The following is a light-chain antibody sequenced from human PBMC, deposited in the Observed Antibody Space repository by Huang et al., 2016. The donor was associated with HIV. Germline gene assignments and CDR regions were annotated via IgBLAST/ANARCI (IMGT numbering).Light chain of an antibody. V-gene: IGKV3-11*01. CDR2: DTS. CDR1: QSVRNY. CDR3: QHRGSWPWT. J-gene: IGKJ1*01. Sequence: EIALIQSPATLSLSPGERATLSCRASQSVRNYLGRYQQKPGQAPRLLISDTSNRATGIPARFSGSGSETDFTLTISSLEPEDSAVYYCQHRGSWPWTFGQGTKVEIK.